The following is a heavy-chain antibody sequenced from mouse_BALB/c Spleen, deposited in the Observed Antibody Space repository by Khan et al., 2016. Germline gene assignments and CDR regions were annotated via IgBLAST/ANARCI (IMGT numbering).Heavy chain of an antibody. D-gene: IGHD2-3*01. CDR2: ISSGGSYT. J-gene: IGHJ4*01. CDR1: GFTFSSYA. Sequence: EVELVESGGGLVKPGGSLKLSCAASGFTFSSYAMSWVRQSPEKRLEWVAEISSGGSYTYYPDTVTGRFTISRDNAKNTMYLEMSSLRSEDTAMYYCARDEGRWYYAMDYWGQGTSVTGSS. CDR3: ARDEGRWYYAMDY. V-gene: IGHV5-9-4*01.